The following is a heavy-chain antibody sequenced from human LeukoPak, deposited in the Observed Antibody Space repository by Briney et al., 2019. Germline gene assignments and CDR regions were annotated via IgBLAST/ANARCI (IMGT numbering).Heavy chain of an antibody. CDR1: GGSISNTTYY. D-gene: IGHD4-17*01. CDR3: ARSLTTVTSPNAFDI. Sequence: SSETLSLTCTVSGGSISNTTYYWGWIRQPPGKVLEWIGNMSYSGSTYYNPSLTSRVTISGDTSKNQFSLKLSSVTAAETAVYYCARSLTTVTSPNAFDIWGQGTMVTVSS. V-gene: IGHV4-39*01. CDR2: MSYSGST. J-gene: IGHJ3*02.